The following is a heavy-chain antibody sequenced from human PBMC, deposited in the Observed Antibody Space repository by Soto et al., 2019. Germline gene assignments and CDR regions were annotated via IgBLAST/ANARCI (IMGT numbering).Heavy chain of an antibody. D-gene: IGHD3-10*01. V-gene: IGHV4-59*01. CDR3: ARGSRRRGGGFDY. J-gene: IGHJ4*02. CDR2: IYYSGST. Sequence: SETLSLTCTVSGGSISSYYWSWIRQPPGKGLEWIGYIYYSGSTNYNPSLKSRVTISVDTSKNQFSLKLSSVTAADTAVYYCARGSRRRGGGFDYWGQGTLVTVSS. CDR1: GGSISSYY.